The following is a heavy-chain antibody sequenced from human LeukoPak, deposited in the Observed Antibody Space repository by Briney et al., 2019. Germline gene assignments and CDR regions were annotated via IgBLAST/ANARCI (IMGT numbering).Heavy chain of an antibody. CDR3: ARAQLNLLADFGMDV. CDR2: VYYSGNT. Sequence: LSETWSLTCAVYGGSFSGYYWSWIRQPPGKGLEWIGSVYYSGNTYYNPSLKSRVTISVDTSKDQFSLNLRSLTAADTAVYYCARAQLNLLADFGMDVCGHG. D-gene: IGHD3-3*02. V-gene: IGHV4-34*01. CDR1: GGSFSGYY. J-gene: IGHJ6*02.